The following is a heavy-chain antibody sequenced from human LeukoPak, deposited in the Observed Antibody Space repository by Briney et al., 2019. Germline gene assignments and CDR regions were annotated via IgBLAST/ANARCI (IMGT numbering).Heavy chain of an antibody. V-gene: IGHV4-39*07. CDR1: GGSISSSSYY. D-gene: IGHD2-21*01. J-gene: IGHJ4*02. CDR2: IYYSGST. Sequence: PSETLSLTCTVSGGSISSSSYYWGWIRQPPGKGLEWIGSIYYSGSTYYNPSLKSRVTISVDTSKNQFSLKLSSVTAADTAVYYCARGLVGLDDWGQGTLVTVSS. CDR3: ARGLVGLDD.